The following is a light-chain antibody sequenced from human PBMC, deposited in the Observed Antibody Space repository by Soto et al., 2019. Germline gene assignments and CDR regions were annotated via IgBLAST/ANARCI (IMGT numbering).Light chain of an antibody. CDR1: QRVATK. V-gene: IGKV3-15*01. J-gene: IGKJ4*01. Sequence: EIVMTQSPATLSVSPGERATLSCRASQRVATKLAWYQQKPGQPPRLLFYGASTRATGVPARFSGSGSGTEFTLTISSLQSEDFAVYDCQQYNNWPLTFGGGTKGEIK. CDR2: GAS. CDR3: QQYNNWPLT.